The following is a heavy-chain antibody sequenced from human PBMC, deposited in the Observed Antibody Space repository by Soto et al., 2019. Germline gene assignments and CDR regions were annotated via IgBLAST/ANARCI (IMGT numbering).Heavy chain of an antibody. CDR1: GGTFSSYT. CDR3: AADHGVLRYFDWLSPSGMDV. J-gene: IGHJ6*02. D-gene: IGHD3-9*01. Sequence: SVKVSCKASGGTFSSYTISWVRQAPGQGLEWIGWIVVGSGNTNYAQKFQERVTITRDMSTSTAYMELSSLRSEDTAVYYCAADHGVLRYFDWLSPSGMDVWGQGTTVTVSS. V-gene: IGHV1-58*02. CDR2: IVVGSGNT.